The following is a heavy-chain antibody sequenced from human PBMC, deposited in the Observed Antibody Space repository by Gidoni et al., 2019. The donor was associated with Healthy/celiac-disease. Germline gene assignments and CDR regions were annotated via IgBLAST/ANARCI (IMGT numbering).Heavy chain of an antibody. CDR3: ARQGAGSGWDFDY. D-gene: IGHD6-19*01. Sequence: QLQLQESGPGLVTPSETLSLTCTVSGGSISSSSYYWGWIRQPPGKGLEWIGSIYYSGSTYYNPSLKSRVTISVDTSKNQFSLKLSSVTAADTAVYYCARQGAGSGWDFDYWGQGTLVTVSS. V-gene: IGHV4-39*01. J-gene: IGHJ4*02. CDR1: GGSISSSSYY. CDR2: IYYSGST.